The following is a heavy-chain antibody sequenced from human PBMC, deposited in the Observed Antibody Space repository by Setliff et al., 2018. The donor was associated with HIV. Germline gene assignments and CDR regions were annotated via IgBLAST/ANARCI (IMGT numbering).Heavy chain of an antibody. J-gene: IGHJ4*02. CDR3: ARGRSLIVVVPRAY. Sequence: PGGSLRLSCTASGFTFSSYSINWVRRAPGKGLEWVSSISSSSIYIYYADSVKGRFTISRDNSKNTLYLQMNSLRAEDTAVYYCARGRSLIVVVPRAYWGQGTLVTVSS. CDR2: ISSSSIYI. D-gene: IGHD2-21*01. CDR1: GFTFSSYS. V-gene: IGHV3-21*01.